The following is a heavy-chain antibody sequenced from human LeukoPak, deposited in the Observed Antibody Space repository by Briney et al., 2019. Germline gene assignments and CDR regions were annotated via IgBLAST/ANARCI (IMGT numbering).Heavy chain of an antibody. CDR2: IYYSGST. D-gene: IGHD6-13*01. CDR3: TRHPRIIAGNPYFDY. V-gene: IGHV4-59*01. Sequence: SETLSLTCTVSGGSISSYYWSWIRQPPGKGLEWIGYIYYSGSTNYNPSLKSRVTISVDTSKNQFSLKLSSVTAADTAVYYCTRHPRIIAGNPYFDYWGQGTVVTVSS. CDR1: GGSISSYY. J-gene: IGHJ4*02.